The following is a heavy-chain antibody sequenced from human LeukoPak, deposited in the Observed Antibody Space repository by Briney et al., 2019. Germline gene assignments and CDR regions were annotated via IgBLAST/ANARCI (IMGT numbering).Heavy chain of an antibody. V-gene: IGHV3-33*01. J-gene: IGHJ4*02. CDR2: IWYDGRTK. Sequence: GGSLRLSCAASGFTFSSYGMHCVRQAPGKGMEWVALIWYDGRTKFHADSVKGRFTISRDNSKNTLFLQMDSLRDEDTAVYYCSREWGRIAVAGGPGYWGQGTRVTVSS. CDR1: GFTFSSYG. CDR3: SREWGRIAVAGGPGY. D-gene: IGHD6-19*01.